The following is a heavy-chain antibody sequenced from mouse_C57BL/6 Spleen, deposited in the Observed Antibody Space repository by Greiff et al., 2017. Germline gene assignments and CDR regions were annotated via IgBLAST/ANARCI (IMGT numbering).Heavy chain of an antibody. J-gene: IGHJ3*01. V-gene: IGHV1-15*01. D-gene: IGHD2-3*01. Sequence: QVQLKESGAELVRPGASVTLSCKASGYTFTDYEMHWVKQTPVHGLEWIGAIDPETGGTAYNQKFKGKAILTADKSSSTAYMELRSLTSEDSAVYYCTRRGYDPWGQGTLVTVSA. CDR2: IDPETGGT. CDR1: GYTFTDYE. CDR3: TRRGYDP.